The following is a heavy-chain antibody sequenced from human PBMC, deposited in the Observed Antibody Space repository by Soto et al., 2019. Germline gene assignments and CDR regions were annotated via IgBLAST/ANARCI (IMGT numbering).Heavy chain of an antibody. CDR3: AREEYDYGSGAFFDY. J-gene: IGHJ4*02. CDR2: IIPILGIA. CDR1: GGTFSSYT. Sequence: QVQLVQSGAEVKKPGSSVKVSCKASGGTFSSYTISWVRQAPGQGLEWMGRIIPILGIANYAQKFQGRVTITADKSXXTAYMELSSLRSEDTAVYYCAREEYDYGSGAFFDYWGQGTLVTVSS. D-gene: IGHD3-10*01. V-gene: IGHV1-69*08.